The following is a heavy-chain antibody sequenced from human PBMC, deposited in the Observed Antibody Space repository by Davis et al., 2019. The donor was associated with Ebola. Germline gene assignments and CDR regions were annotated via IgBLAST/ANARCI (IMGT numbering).Heavy chain of an antibody. Sequence: GESLKISCAASGFTFSSYSMNWVRQAPGKGLEWVSSISRSSSYIYYADSVKGRFTISRDNAKNSLYLQMNSLRAEDTAVYYCARDRGLNWFDPWGQGTLVTVSS. CDR1: GFTFSSYS. J-gene: IGHJ5*02. CDR3: ARDRGLNWFDP. D-gene: IGHD2-21*01. CDR2: ISRSSSYI. V-gene: IGHV3-21*01.